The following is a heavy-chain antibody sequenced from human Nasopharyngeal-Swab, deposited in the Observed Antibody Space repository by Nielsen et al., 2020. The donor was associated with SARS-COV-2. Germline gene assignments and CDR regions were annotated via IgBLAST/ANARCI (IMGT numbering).Heavy chain of an antibody. CDR2: IRSKAYGGTT. J-gene: IGHJ4*02. V-gene: IGHV3-49*03. D-gene: IGHD3-3*01. CDR1: GFTFGDYA. CDR3: TRKLYDFWSGYYTGAYDY. Sequence: GESLKISCTASGFTFGDYAMSWFRQAPGKGLEWVGFIRSKAYGGTTEYAASVKGRFTISRDDSKSIAYLQMNSPKTEDTAVYYCTRKLYDFWSGYYTGAYDYWGQGTLVTVSS.